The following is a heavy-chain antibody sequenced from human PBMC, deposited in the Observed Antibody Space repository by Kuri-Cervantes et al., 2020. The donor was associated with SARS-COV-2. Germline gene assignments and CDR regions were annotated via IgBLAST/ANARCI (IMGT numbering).Heavy chain of an antibody. CDR2: INAGNGNT. D-gene: IGHD4-23*01. CDR1: GYTFTSYA. CDR3: ARDYGGNGPRYNWFDP. Sequence: ASVKVSCKASGYTFTSYAMHWVRQAPGQRLEWMGWINAGNGNTKYSQKFQGRVTITRDTSASTAYMELSSLRSEDTAVYYCARDYGGNGPRYNWFDPWGQGTLVTGYS. V-gene: IGHV1-3*01. J-gene: IGHJ5*02.